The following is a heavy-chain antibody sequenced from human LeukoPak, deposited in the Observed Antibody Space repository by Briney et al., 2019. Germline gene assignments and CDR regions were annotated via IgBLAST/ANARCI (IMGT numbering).Heavy chain of an antibody. Sequence: GESLQISGEGSGYIFTSYWIGWGRPVPGKGLEGMGIIYPGDSDTRYSPSFQGQVTISADKSISTAYLQWSSLKASDTAMYYCARRNYGSGSYYRPYNWFDPWGQGTLVTVSS. CDR2: IYPGDSDT. J-gene: IGHJ5*02. V-gene: IGHV5-51*01. CDR1: GYIFTSYW. CDR3: ARRNYGSGSYYRPYNWFDP. D-gene: IGHD3-10*01.